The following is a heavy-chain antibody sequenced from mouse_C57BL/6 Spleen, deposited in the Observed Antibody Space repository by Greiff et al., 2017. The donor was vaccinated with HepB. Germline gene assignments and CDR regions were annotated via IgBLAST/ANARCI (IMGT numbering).Heavy chain of an antibody. CDR2: ISSGGSYT. CDR1: GFTFSSYG. CDR3: ARQGGYGSSPPTIDY. J-gene: IGHJ2*01. Sequence: EVHLVESGGDLVKPGGSLKLSCAASGFTFSSYGMSWVRQTPDKRLEWVATISSGGSYTYYPDSVKGRFTISRDNAKNTLYLQMSSLKSEDTAMYYCARQGGYGSSPPTIDYWGQGTTLTVSS. D-gene: IGHD1-1*01. V-gene: IGHV5-6*01.